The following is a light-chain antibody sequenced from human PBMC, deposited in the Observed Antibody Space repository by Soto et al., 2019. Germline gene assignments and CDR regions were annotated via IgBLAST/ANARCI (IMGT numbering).Light chain of an antibody. Sequence: QSALTHPASVSGSPGQSITISCTGTSSDVGGYNYVSWYQQHPGKAPKLMIYDATDRPSGVSNRFSGSKSGNTASLTISGLQAEDEADYYCSSYTSSSTDVVFGGGTKLTVL. CDR1: SSDVGGYNY. V-gene: IGLV2-14*03. CDR2: DAT. CDR3: SSYTSSSTDVV. J-gene: IGLJ2*01.